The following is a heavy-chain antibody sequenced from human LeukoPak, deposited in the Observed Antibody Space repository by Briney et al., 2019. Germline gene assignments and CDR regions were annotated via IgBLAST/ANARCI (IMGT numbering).Heavy chain of an antibody. D-gene: IGHD3-22*01. CDR2: IYYSGST. CDR1: SGSTSNYY. Sequence: PSETLSLTCTVSSGSTSNYYWSWIRQPPGKALEWIGYIYYSGSTNYNPSLKSRVTISVDTSKNQFSLKLSSVTAADTAVYYCARMYYYDGSAYVFDYWGQGTLVTVSS. V-gene: IGHV4-59*01. J-gene: IGHJ4*02. CDR3: ARMYYYDGSAYVFDY.